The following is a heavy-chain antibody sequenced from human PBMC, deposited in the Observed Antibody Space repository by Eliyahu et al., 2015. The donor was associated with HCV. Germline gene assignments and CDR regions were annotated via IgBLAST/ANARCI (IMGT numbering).Heavy chain of an antibody. CDR3: ARDYSGYGFIDY. D-gene: IGHD5-12*01. CDR2: IYSGGST. J-gene: IGHJ4*02. V-gene: IGHV3-66*01. Sequence: PGKGLEWVSVIYSGGSTYYADSVKGRFTISRDNSKNTLYLQMNSLRAEDTAVYYCARDYSGYGFIDYWGQGTLVTVSS.